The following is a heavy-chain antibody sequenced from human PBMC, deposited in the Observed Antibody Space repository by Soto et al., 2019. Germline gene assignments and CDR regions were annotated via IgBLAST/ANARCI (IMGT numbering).Heavy chain of an antibody. Sequence: QMQLVQSGTEVKKPGSSVRVSCKASGGTFSGNAITWVRQAPGQGLEWRGGIIPVFHRPQYAQKLQARLTITADASTTTAYKELSRLRPEAPALYYCARDESSGGYWGPLNYWGQGTL. CDR1: GGTFSGNA. CDR2: IIPVFHRP. V-gene: IGHV1-69*01. J-gene: IGHJ4*02. CDR3: ARDESSGGYWGPLNY. D-gene: IGHD3-22*01.